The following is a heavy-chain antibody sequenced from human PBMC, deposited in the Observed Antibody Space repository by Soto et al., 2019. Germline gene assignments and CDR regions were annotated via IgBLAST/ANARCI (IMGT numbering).Heavy chain of an antibody. Sequence: GGSLRLSCAASGFPFSSYAMYWVRQAPGKGLEWVSSISSSSTYIYYADSVKGRFTISRDNAKNSLYLQMNSLRADDTAVYYCASETHCSGPRCFDYWGQGSLVTSPQ. CDR1: GFPFSSYA. D-gene: IGHD2-15*01. CDR3: ASETHCSGPRCFDY. CDR2: ISSSSTYI. J-gene: IGHJ4*02. V-gene: IGHV3-21*01.